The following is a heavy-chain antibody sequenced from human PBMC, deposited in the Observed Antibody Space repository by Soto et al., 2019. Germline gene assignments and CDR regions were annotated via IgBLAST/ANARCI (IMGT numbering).Heavy chain of an antibody. J-gene: IGHJ4*02. Sequence: VGSLEISRAASGFTFTRYRMNWVRKAPGKGLEWVSSISSTTNYIYYADSMKGRFTVSRDNAKNSVYLEMNSLSAEDTAVYYCARESEDLTSNFDYWGQGTLVTVSS. CDR2: ISSTTNYI. CDR3: ARESEDLTSNFDY. V-gene: IGHV3-21*01. CDR1: GFTFTRYR.